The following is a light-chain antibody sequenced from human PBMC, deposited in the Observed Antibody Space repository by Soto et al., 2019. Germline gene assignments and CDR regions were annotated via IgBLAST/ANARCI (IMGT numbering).Light chain of an antibody. CDR3: CSYADNYPYV. V-gene: IGLV2-11*01. CDR2: DVS. CDR1: SSDVGAYNY. Sequence: SVLTQPRSVSGSPGQSVTISCTGTSSDVGAYNYVSWYQQHPGKAPKLMTYDVSKRPSGVPDRFSGSKSGNTASLTISGLQAEDEADYYCCSYADNYPYVSGTGIKSTVL. J-gene: IGLJ1*01.